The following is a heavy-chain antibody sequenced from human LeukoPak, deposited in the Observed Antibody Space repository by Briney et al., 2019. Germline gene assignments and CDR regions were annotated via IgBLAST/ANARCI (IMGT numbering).Heavy chain of an antibody. J-gene: IGHJ4*02. CDR3: AKPYSRGSGSLYPYYFDY. CDR2: ISYDGSNK. V-gene: IGHV3-30*18. CDR1: GFTFSNYG. D-gene: IGHD3-10*01. Sequence: PGGSLRLSCAASGFTFSNYGMHWVRQAPGKGLEWVAVISYDGSNKYYADSVKGRFTISRDNSMNTLYLQVDSLRAEDTAVYYCAKPYSRGSGSLYPYYFDYWGLGTLVTVSS.